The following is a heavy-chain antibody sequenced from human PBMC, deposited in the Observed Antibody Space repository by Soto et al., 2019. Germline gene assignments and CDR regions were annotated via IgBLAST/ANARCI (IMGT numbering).Heavy chain of an antibody. V-gene: IGHV3-23*05. Sequence: EVQLLESGGGLVQPGGSLTLSCAASGFTFSDYTMSWVRQAPGKVLESISDILSVYKTNYTDSVRGRFTISRNNSKNTLYLEMNSRRAEDTAVYYCARRTSGYFAYWGQGALVTVSS. CDR3: ARRTSGYFAY. CDR1: GFTFSDYT. D-gene: IGHD6-19*01. J-gene: IGHJ4*02. CDR2: ILSVYKT.